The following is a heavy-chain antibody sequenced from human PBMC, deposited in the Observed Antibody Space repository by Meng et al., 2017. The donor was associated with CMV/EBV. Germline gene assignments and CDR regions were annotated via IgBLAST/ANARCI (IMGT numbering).Heavy chain of an antibody. Sequence: GSLRLSCAASGFTFSSYGMHWVRQAPGKGLEWVAFIRYDGSNKYYADSVKGRFTISRDNSKNTLYLQMNSLRAEDTAVYYCAKAMMVRGPLDYWGQGTLVTVSS. CDR2: IRYDGSNK. CDR3: AKAMMVRGPLDY. D-gene: IGHD3-10*01. V-gene: IGHV3-30*02. CDR1: GFTFSSYG. J-gene: IGHJ4*02.